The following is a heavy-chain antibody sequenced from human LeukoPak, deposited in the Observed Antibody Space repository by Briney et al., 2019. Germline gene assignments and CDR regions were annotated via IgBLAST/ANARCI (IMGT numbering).Heavy chain of an antibody. Sequence: GASVKVSCKASGYTFTTYYIHWVRQAPGQRREWLGIIYPNSGGTLYAQKFQGRVTMTRDTSTSTVYMELSSLRSEDTAVYYCAREWPNTFRFDPWGQGTLVTVSS. CDR1: GYTFTTYY. CDR3: AREWPNTFRFDP. CDR2: IYPNSGGT. V-gene: IGHV1-46*01. D-gene: IGHD1/OR15-1a*01. J-gene: IGHJ5*02.